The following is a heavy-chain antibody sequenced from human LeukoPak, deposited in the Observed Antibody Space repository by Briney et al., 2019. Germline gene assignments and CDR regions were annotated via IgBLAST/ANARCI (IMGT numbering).Heavy chain of an antibody. CDR2: IYHSGST. CDR1: GYSISSGYY. V-gene: IGHV4-38-2*02. CDR3: ARDRSSCSGGSCTEVLDY. J-gene: IGHJ4*02. Sequence: SETLSLTCTVSGYSISSGYYWGWIRQPPGKGLEWIGSIYHSGSTYYNPSLKSRVTISVDTSKNQFSLKLSSVTAADTAVYYCARDRSSCSGGSCTEVLDYWGQGTLVTVSS. D-gene: IGHD2-15*01.